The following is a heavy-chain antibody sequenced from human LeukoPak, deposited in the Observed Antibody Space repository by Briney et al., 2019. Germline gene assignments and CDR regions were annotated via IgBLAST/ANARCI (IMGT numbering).Heavy chain of an antibody. Sequence: PSETLSLTCTVSGGSISSSSYYWGWIRQPPGKGLEWIGSIYYSGSTYYNPSLKSRVTISVDTSKNQFSLKLSSVTAADTAVYYCARGVRLGATIVKKRDHAFDIWGQGTMVTVSS. V-gene: IGHV4-39*01. J-gene: IGHJ3*02. CDR3: ARGVRLGATIVKKRDHAFDI. CDR1: GGSISSSSYY. CDR2: IYYSGST. D-gene: IGHD1-26*01.